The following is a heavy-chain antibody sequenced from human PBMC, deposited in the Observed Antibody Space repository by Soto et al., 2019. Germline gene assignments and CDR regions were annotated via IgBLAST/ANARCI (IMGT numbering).Heavy chain of an antibody. CDR3: TAGSPFNY. CDR1: GFTFNTAW. V-gene: IGHV3-15*01. CDR2: IKGKPDGGAT. J-gene: IGHJ4*02. Sequence: GGSLRLSCATSGFTFNTAWLTWVRQAPGKGLEWVGRIKGKPDGGATDYAALVEGRFMISRDDSQNTVFLQMNSLKTDDTAVYYCTAGSPFNYWGPGTLVTVSS.